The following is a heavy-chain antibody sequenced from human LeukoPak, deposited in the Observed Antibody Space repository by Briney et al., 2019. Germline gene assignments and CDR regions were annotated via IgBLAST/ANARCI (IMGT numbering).Heavy chain of an antibody. V-gene: IGHV1-3*01. CDR2: INAGNGNT. CDR3: ARLKYCTNGVCYAGFDY. CDR1: GYTFTSYA. J-gene: IGHJ4*02. D-gene: IGHD2-8*01. Sequence: ASVKVSCKASGYTFTSYAVHWVRQAPGQRLEWMGWINAGNGNTKYSQKFQGRVTITRDTSADTAYMELSSLRSKDTAVYYCARLKYCTNGVCYAGFDYWGQGTLVTVSS.